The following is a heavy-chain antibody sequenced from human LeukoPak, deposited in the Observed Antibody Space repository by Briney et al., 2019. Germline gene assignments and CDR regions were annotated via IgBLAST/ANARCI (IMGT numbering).Heavy chain of an antibody. D-gene: IGHD1-26*01. CDR2: INPNSGGT. CDR3: AREGGWELQGDFDY. V-gene: IGHV1-2*02. CDR1: GYPFTGYY. J-gene: IGHJ4*02. Sequence: AASVQVSCKASGYPFTGYYMHWVRPAPGQGLEWMGWINPNSGGTNYAQKFQGRVTMTRDTSISTAYMELRSLRSDDTAVYYCAREGGWELQGDFDYWGQGTLVTVSS.